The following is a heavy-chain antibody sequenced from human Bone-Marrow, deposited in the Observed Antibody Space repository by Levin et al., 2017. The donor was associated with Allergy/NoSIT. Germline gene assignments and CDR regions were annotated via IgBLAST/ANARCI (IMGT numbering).Heavy chain of an antibody. CDR3: ARWDYCSGTSCPRPFDI. CDR1: GGSVSSGSYY. CDR2: IYYSGTT. D-gene: IGHD2-2*01. Sequence: KPSETLSLTCTVSGGSVSSGSYYWSWIRQPPGKGLEWIGYIYYSGTTNYNPSLKSRVTISLDTSRNQFSLKLSSVTAADTALYYCARWDYCSGTSCPRPFDIWGQGTMVTVSS. J-gene: IGHJ3*02. V-gene: IGHV4-61*01.